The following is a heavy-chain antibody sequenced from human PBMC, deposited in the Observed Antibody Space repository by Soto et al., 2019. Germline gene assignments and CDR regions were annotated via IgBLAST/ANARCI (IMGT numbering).Heavy chain of an antibody. CDR3: ARDLPFGNYYDSSGYPGDV. J-gene: IGHJ6*02. D-gene: IGHD3-22*01. V-gene: IGHV1-18*01. CDR1: GYTFTSYG. Sequence: ASVKVSCKASGYTFTSYGISWVRQAPGQGLEWMGWISAYNGNTNYAQKLQGRVTMTTDTSTSTAYMELRSLRSDDTAVYYCARDLPFGNYYDSSGYPGDVWGQGTTVTVSS. CDR2: ISAYNGNT.